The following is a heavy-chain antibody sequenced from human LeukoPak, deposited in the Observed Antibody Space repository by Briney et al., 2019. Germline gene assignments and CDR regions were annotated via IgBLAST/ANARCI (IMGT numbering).Heavy chain of an antibody. CDR1: GYSFTSYW. CDR2: IYPGDSDT. CDR3: ARPGGVHDAFDI. D-gene: IGHD2-8*02. J-gene: IGHJ3*02. Sequence: GESLKISCKGSGYSFTSYWSGWVRQMPGKGLEWMGIIYPGDSDTRYSPSFQGQVTISVDQSIGTAYLQWSSLKAADTAMYYCARPGGVHDAFDIWGQGTMVTVSS. V-gene: IGHV5-51*01.